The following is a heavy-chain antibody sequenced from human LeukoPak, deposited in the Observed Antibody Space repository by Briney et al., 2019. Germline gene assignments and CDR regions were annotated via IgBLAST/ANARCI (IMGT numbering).Heavy chain of an antibody. CDR3: ARGEWELRWFDP. Sequence: PSETLSHTCTVSGGSISSYYWSWIRQPPGKGLEWIGYIYYSGSTNYNPSLKSRVTISVDTSKNQFSLKLSSVTAADTAVYYCARGEWELRWFDPWGQGTLVTVSS. CDR1: GGSISSYY. D-gene: IGHD1-26*01. J-gene: IGHJ5*02. V-gene: IGHV4-59*01. CDR2: IYYSGST.